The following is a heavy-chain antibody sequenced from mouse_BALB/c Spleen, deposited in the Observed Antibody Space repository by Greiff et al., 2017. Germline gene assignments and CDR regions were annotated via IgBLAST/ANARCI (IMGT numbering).Heavy chain of an antibody. D-gene: IGHD3-2*01. Sequence: VKLMESGPELVRPGVSVKISCKGSSYTFTDYAMHWVKQSHAKSLEWIGVISTYYGNTNYNQKFKGKATMTVDKSSSTAYMELARLTSEDSAVYYCARGDSSGAMDYWGQGTSVTVAS. V-gene: IGHV1-67*01. J-gene: IGHJ4*01. CDR2: ISTYYGNT. CDR1: SYTFTDYA. CDR3: ARGDSSGAMDY.